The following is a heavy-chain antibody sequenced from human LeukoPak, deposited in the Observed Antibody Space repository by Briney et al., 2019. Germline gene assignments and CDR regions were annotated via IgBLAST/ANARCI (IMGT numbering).Heavy chain of an antibody. CDR1: GYTFTGYY. CDR3: ARVGGPGYSSGWYGY. V-gene: IGHV1-2*02. CDR2: INPNSGGT. J-gene: IGHJ4*02. D-gene: IGHD6-19*01. Sequence: ASVKVSCKASGYTFTGYYLHWVRQAPGQGLEWMGWINPNSGGTNYAQKVQGRVTMTRDTSISTAYMEVSRLRSDDTAVYYCARVGGPGYSSGWYGYWGQGTLVTVSS.